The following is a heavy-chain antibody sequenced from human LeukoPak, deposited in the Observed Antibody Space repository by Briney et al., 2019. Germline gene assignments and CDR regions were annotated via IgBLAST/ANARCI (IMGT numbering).Heavy chain of an antibody. D-gene: IGHD6-19*01. CDR1: GGTFSSYA. CDR3: AKGGMAGTRGDFDY. Sequence: GASVKVSCKASGGTFSSYAISWVRQAPGQGLEWMGGIIPIFGTANYAQKFQGRVTITADKSTSTAYMELSSLRAEDTAVYYCAKGGMAGTRGDFDYWGQGTLVTVSS. V-gene: IGHV1-69*06. J-gene: IGHJ4*02. CDR2: IIPIFGTA.